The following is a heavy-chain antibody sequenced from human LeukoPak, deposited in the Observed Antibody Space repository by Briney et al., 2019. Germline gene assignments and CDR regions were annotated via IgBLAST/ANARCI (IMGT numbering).Heavy chain of an antibody. V-gene: IGHV5-51*01. CDR3: ARHAGYSSGWYREAXY. CDR2: IYPDDSDT. D-gene: IGHD6-19*01. Sequence: GESLKISCKGSGYSFSSYWIAWVRQMPGKGLEWMGIIYPDDSDTRYSPSFQGQVTISADKSISTAYLQWTSLKGSDTGMYYCARHAGYSSGWYREAXYWGQGTLVTVSS. J-gene: IGHJ4*02. CDR1: GYSFSSYW.